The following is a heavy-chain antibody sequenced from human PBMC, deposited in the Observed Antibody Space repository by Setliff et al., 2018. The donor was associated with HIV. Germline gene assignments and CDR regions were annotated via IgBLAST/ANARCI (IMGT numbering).Heavy chain of an antibody. CDR1: GFTFSSYS. D-gene: IGHD1-26*01. CDR3: ARDRGLRGMLLSSKELGFYCMDV. CDR2: LGVRGDT. Sequence: GGSLRLSCAASGFTFSSYSMYWVRRAPGKGLEWVSGLGVRGDTYYTGSVKGRFAISRESAKNSLYLQMNSLRAEDTAVYYCARDRGLRGMLLSSKELGFYCMDVWGKGTTVTVSS. J-gene: IGHJ6*03. V-gene: IGHV3-13*01.